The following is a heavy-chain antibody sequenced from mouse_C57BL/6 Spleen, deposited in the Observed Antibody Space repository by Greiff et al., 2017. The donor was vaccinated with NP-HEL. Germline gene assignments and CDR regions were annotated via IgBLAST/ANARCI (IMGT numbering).Heavy chain of an antibody. Sequence: EVQGVESGEGLVKPGGSLKLSCAASGFTFSSYAMSWVRQTPEKRLEWVAYISSGGDYIYYTDTVKGRFTISRDNARNTRYLQRSSLKSEDTAMYYCTRDQGSSPYAMDYWGQGTSVTVSS. CDR3: TRDQGSSPYAMDY. CDR2: ISSGGDYI. CDR1: GFTFSSYA. J-gene: IGHJ4*01. D-gene: IGHD1-1*01. V-gene: IGHV5-9-1*02.